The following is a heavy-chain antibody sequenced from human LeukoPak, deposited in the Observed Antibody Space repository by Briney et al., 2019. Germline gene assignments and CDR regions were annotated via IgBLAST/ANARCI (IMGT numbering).Heavy chain of an antibody. Sequence: GGSLTLSCAASGLSFRNYLMSWFRQTRRKGREGVGNIKEEGNEKYCLDSVKGRFTISRDNTHNQVFLLMSSLRAEDTAAYSCVRDYVWGTSDHDYWGQGTLVTVSS. V-gene: IGHV3-7*01. CDR2: IKEEGNEK. CDR3: VRDYVWGTSDHDY. D-gene: IGHD3-16*01. CDR1: GLSFRNYL. J-gene: IGHJ4*02.